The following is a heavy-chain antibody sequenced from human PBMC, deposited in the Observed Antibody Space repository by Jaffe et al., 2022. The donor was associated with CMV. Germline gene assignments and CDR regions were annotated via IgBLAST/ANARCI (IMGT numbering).Heavy chain of an antibody. CDR1: GGSFSGYY. J-gene: IGHJ4*02. CDR3: ARARFYGGNSFDY. D-gene: IGHD4-17*01. CDR2: INHSGST. V-gene: IGHV4-34*01. Sequence: QVQLQQWGAGLLKPSETLSLTCAVYGGSFSGYYWSWIRQPPGKGLEWIGEINHSGSTNYNPSLKSRVTISVDTSKNQFSLKLSSVTAADTAVYYCARARFYGGNSFDYWGQGTLVTVSS.